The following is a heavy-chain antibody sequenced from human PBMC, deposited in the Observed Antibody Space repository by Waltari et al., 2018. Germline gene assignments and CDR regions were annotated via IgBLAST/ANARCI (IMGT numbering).Heavy chain of an antibody. CDR3: ARHWKRNGYRFDP. J-gene: IGHJ5*02. V-gene: IGHV4-39*01. Sequence: QLQLQESGPGLVKPSETLSLTCSVSGGSISSSRYYWGGIRQSPGKVLELIGSIYSSGSIYYIPALQSRVTISGDTSKNQFSLNLSSVTAADTAVYYWARHWKRNGYRFDPWGQGTRVNVSS. D-gene: IGHD5-12*01. CDR1: GGSISSSRYY. CDR2: IYSSGSI.